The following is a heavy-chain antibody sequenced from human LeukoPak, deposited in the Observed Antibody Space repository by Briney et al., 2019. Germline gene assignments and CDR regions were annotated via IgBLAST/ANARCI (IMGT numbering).Heavy chain of an antibody. V-gene: IGHV1-2*02. D-gene: IGHD2-2*01. CDR2: INPNSGGT. Sequence: ASVKVFCKASGYTFTGYYMHWVRQAPGQGLEWMGWINPNSGGTNYAQKFQGRVTMTRDTSISTAYMELSRLRSDDTAVYYCARGGGYCSSTSCYHQDYWGQGTLVTVSS. J-gene: IGHJ4*02. CDR1: GYTFTGYY. CDR3: ARGGGYCSSTSCYHQDY.